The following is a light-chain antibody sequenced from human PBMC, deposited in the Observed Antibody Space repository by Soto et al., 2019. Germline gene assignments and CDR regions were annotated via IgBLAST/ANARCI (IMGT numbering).Light chain of an antibody. CDR3: QQYNSFPLT. V-gene: IGKV1-5*03. CDR1: QSMSNW. Sequence: DIQMTQSPSTLSAFVGDRVTITCRASQSMSNWLAWYQQKPGQAPKLLIYQASNLESGVPSRFSGSGSGTEFTFTTSSLQPDDSATYYCQQYNSFPLTFGGGTKLYIK. J-gene: IGKJ4*01. CDR2: QAS.